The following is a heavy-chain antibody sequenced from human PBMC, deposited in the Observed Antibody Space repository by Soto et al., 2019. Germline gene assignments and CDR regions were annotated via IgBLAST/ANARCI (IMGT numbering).Heavy chain of an antibody. CDR1: GFIFRSYG. D-gene: IGHD3-22*01. V-gene: IGHV3-30*18. J-gene: IGHJ4*02. CDR2: ISYDGSNK. Sequence: QVQLVESGGGVVQPGRSLRLSCAASGFIFRSYGMHWVRQAPGKGLEWVAAISYDGSNKFYVDPVKGRFTISRDNSKNTVDPQMNSLRVEDTAVFYCAKDTYYHDSSGYYTFDYWGQGTLVTVSS. CDR3: AKDTYYHDSSGYYTFDY.